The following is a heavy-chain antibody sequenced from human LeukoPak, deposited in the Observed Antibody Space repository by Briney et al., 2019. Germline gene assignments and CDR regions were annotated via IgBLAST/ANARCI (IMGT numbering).Heavy chain of an antibody. CDR1: GFTFSSYG. V-gene: IGHV3-30*03. CDR3: LGVEYYYDSSGYYPNFDY. J-gene: IGHJ4*02. D-gene: IGHD3-22*01. Sequence: GGSLRLSCAASGFTFSSYGMHWVRQAPGKGLEWVAVISYDGSNKYYADSVKGRFTISRDNSKNTLYLQMNSLRAEDTAVYYCLGVEYYYDSSGYYPNFDYWGQGTLVTVSS. CDR2: ISYDGSNK.